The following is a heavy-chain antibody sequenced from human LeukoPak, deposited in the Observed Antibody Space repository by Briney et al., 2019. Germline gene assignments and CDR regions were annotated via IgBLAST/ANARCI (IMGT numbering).Heavy chain of an antibody. Sequence: SETLSLTCTVSGGSTSSYYWSWIRQPPGKGLEWIGHISYSGSTNYNPSLKSRVTISVDTSKNQFSLKLSSVTAADTAVYYCARRTRGSYQDYWGQGTLVTVSS. CDR2: ISYSGST. D-gene: IGHD1-26*01. J-gene: IGHJ4*02. V-gene: IGHV4-59*08. CDR3: ARRTRGSYQDY. CDR1: GGSTSSYY.